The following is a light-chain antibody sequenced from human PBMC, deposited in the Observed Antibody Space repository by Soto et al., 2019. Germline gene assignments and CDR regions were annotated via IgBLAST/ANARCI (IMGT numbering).Light chain of an antibody. CDR2: DAS. CDR1: QSISSW. J-gene: IGKJ1*01. Sequence: DIQRTQSPSTLSASVGDRVTITCRASQSISSWLSWYQQKPGKAPKLLIYDASSLESGVPSRFSGSGSGTEFTLTISSLQPDDFATYYCQQIWTFGQGTKVDI. CDR3: QQIWT. V-gene: IGKV1-5*01.